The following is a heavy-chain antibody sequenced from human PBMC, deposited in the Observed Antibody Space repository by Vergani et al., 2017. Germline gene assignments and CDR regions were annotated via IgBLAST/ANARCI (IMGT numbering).Heavy chain of an antibody. V-gene: IGHV3-30*01. Sequence: QVQLVESGGGVVQPGRSLRLSCAASGFTFSSYAMHRVRQAPGKGLEWVAVISYDGSNKYYADSVKGRFTISRDNSKNTLYLEMNSLRAEDTAVYYCARDWSDTSSGWFYYYYYYGMDVWGQGTTVTVSS. D-gene: IGHD6-19*01. J-gene: IGHJ6*02. CDR1: GFTFSSYA. CDR2: ISYDGSNK. CDR3: ARDWSDTSSGWFYYYYYYGMDV.